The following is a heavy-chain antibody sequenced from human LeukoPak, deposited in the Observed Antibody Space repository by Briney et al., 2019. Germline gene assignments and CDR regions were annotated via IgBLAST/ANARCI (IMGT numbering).Heavy chain of an antibody. D-gene: IGHD2-2*01. Sequence: PGGSLRLSCAASGFTFSSYAMHWVRQAPGKGLEWVSVIYSGGSTYYADSVKGRFTISRDNSKNTLYLQMNSLRAEDTAVYYCARDIVVVPAAISREAYYYYGMDVWGQGTTVTVSS. J-gene: IGHJ6*02. V-gene: IGHV3-66*01. CDR1: GFTFSSYA. CDR3: ARDIVVVPAAISREAYYYYGMDV. CDR2: IYSGGST.